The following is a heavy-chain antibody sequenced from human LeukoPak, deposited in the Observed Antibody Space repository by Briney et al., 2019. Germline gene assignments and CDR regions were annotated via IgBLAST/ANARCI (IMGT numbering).Heavy chain of an antibody. V-gene: IGHV3-30-3*01. J-gene: IGHJ4*02. CDR2: ISYDGSNK. CDR1: GFTFSSYA. Sequence: PGGSLRLSCAASGFTFSSYAMHWVRQAPGKGLEWVAVISYDGSNKYYADSVKGRFTISRDNPKNTLYLQMNSLRAEDTAVYYCARLGTEYYFDYWGQGTLVTVSS. CDR3: ARLGTEYYFDY.